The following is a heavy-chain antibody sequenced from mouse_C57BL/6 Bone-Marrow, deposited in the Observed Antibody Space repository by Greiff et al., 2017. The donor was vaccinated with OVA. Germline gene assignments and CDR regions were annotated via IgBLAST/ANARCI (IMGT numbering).Heavy chain of an antibody. CDR2: IYPGSGST. Sequence: QVQLQQPGAELVKPGASVKMSCKASGYTFTSYWITWVKQRPGQGLEWIGDIYPGSGSTNYNEKFKSKATLTVDTSSSTAYMQLSSLTSEDSAVYYCAREGAQAIYFDYWGQGTTLTVSS. CDR3: AREGAQAIYFDY. CDR1: GYTFTSYW. D-gene: IGHD3-2*02. V-gene: IGHV1-55*01. J-gene: IGHJ2*01.